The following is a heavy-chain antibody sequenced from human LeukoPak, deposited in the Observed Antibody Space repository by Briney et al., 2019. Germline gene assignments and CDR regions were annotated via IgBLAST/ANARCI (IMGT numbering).Heavy chain of an antibody. V-gene: IGHV1-18*01. J-gene: IGHJ5*01. D-gene: IGHD3-22*01. CDR1: GYTFTSYG. Sequence: ASVKVSCKASGYTFTSYGISWVRQAPGQGLEWMGWISAYNGNTNYAQKLQGRVTMTTDTSTSTAYMELRSLRSDDTAVYYCARDLVSYYDSSGYYYPWFDSSGQGTLVTVSS. CDR2: ISAYNGNT. CDR3: ARDLVSYYDSSGYYYPWFDS.